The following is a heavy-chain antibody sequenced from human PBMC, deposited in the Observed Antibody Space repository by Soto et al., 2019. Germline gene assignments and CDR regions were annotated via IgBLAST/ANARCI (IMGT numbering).Heavy chain of an antibody. V-gene: IGHV4-31*03. Sequence: SETLSLTCTVSGGSISSGGYYWSWIRQHPGKSLEWIGYIYYSGSTYYNPSLKSRVTISVDTSKNQFSLKLSSVTAADTAVYYCASFLSFSSSSSEGNWFDPWGQGTLVTVSS. CDR1: GGSISSGGYY. CDR2: IYYSGST. J-gene: IGHJ5*02. D-gene: IGHD6-6*01. CDR3: ASFLSFSSSSSEGNWFDP.